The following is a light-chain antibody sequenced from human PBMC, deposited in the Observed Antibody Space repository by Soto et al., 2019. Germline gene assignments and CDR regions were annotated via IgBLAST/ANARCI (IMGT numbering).Light chain of an antibody. CDR3: QEFRSSSRT. J-gene: IGKJ3*01. V-gene: IGKV1-5*03. Sequence: DIRMTQSPSTLSASLGDRVTISCRASRNIDSWLAWYQQRPGGIPQLCIYSASNLQNGVPSRFSGSGSGTDFTLPINGLQPDDFATYDCQEFRSSSRTFG. CDR1: RNIDSW. CDR2: SAS.